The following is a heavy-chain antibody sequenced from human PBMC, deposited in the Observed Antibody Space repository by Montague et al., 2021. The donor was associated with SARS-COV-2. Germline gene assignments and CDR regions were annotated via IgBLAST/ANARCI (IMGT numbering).Heavy chain of an antibody. D-gene: IGHD4-11*01. V-gene: IGHV4-59*08. CDR3: ARGLPWFDY. Sequence: SETLSLTCTVSGDSISIYYWSWIRQSPGKGLEWIGYINYSGSANYNPSLKSRVTISVDTSKNQFSLKLRSVTAADTAVYYCARGLPWFDYWGQGTLVTVSS. CDR2: INYSGSA. CDR1: GDSISIYY. J-gene: IGHJ4*02.